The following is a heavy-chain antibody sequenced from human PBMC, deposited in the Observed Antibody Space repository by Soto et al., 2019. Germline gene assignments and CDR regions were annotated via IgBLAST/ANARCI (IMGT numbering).Heavy chain of an antibody. CDR1: GGSISNYY. V-gene: IGHV4-59*08. Sequence: SETLSLTCTVSGGSISNYYWSWIRQPPGKGLEWIGYIYYSGSTHNNPSLKSRVTISVDTSKNQFSLNLSSVTAADTAVYYCARVARGQQLVLRYRSNWFDPWGQGTLVTVSS. CDR2: IYYSGST. D-gene: IGHD6-13*01. J-gene: IGHJ5*02. CDR3: ARVARGQQLVLRYRSNWFDP.